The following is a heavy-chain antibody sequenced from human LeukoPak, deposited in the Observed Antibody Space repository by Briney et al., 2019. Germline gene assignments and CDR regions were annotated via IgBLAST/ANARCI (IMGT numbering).Heavy chain of an antibody. CDR1: GFTFSSYA. CDR2: ISYDGSNK. J-gene: IGHJ6*04. V-gene: IGHV3-30*04. CDR3: ARDPSNDYGDYVAYYYGMDV. D-gene: IGHD4-17*01. Sequence: GGSLRLSCATSGFTFSSYAMHWVRQAPGKGLEWVAVISYDGSNKYYADSVKGRFTISRDNSKNTLYLQMNSLRAEDTAVYYCARDPSNDYGDYVAYYYGMDVWGKGTTVTVSS.